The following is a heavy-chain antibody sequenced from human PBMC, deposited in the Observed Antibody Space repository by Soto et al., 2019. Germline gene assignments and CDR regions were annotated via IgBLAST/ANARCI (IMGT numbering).Heavy chain of an antibody. V-gene: IGHV3-23*01. CDR1: GFTFSSYA. CDR2: ISGSGGST. CDR3: AKATHLRDYYYGMDV. Sequence: GGSLRLSCAASGFTFSSYAMSWVRQAPGKGLEWVSAISGSGGSTYYADSVKGRFTISRDNSKNTLYLQMNSLRAEDTAIYYCAKATHLRDYYYGMDVWGQGTTVTVSS. J-gene: IGHJ6*02.